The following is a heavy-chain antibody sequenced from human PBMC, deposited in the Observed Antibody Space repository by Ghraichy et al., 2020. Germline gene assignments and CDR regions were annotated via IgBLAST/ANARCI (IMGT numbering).Heavy chain of an antibody. CDR1: VFTFSDHY. CDR2: TRDKAKSYTT. CDR3: ARGGSAAAGTGYFFGMDV. D-gene: IGHD6-13*01. Sequence: GGSLRLSCAASVFTFSDHYIDWVRQAPGKGLEWVGRTRDKAKSYTTEYAASVKGRFTISRDDSKNSLYLQMNSLQTEDTAVYFCARGGSAAAGTGYFFGMDVWGQGTTVTVS. V-gene: IGHV3-72*01. J-gene: IGHJ6*02.